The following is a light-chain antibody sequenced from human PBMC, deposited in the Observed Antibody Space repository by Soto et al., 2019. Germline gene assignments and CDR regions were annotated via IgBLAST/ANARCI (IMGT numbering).Light chain of an antibody. CDR1: QSVSSN. CDR3: QQYNNWPWT. J-gene: IGKJ1*01. V-gene: IGKV3-15*01. Sequence: EIVMTQPPATLSVSPGERATLSCRASQSVSSNLAWYQQKPGQAPRLLIYGTYSRATGIPARFSGSGSGTEFTLTISSLQSEDFAVYYCQQYNNWPWTFGQGTKVEIK. CDR2: GTY.